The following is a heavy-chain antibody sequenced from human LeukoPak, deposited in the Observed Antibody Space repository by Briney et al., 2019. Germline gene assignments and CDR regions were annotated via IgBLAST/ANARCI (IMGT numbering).Heavy chain of an antibody. Sequence: GESLKISCKGSGYSFTSYWIGWVRQMPGRGLGWMGFIYPGDSDTRYSPSFQGQVIISADKSTGTAYLQWSSLKASDTAMYYCARRGYDTGTDYWGQGALVTVSS. CDR3: ARRGYDTGTDY. CDR2: IYPGDSDT. J-gene: IGHJ4*02. CDR1: GYSFTSYW. V-gene: IGHV5-51*01. D-gene: IGHD3-9*01.